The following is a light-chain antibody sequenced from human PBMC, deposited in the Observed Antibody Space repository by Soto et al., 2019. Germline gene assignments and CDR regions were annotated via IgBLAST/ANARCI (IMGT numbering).Light chain of an antibody. CDR3: QEAQYWPPRP. V-gene: IGKV3-15*01. CDR2: GAS. CDR1: QSVSSN. Sequence: EKVLTQYPRTLAVSRGEGDTLCCRASQSVSSNLAWYQQKPGQAPRLLIYGASTRATGIPARFSVSGSGTEFTLTVRRLQSEDFAVHYCQEAQYWPPRPIGRGTQVDI. J-gene: IGKJ1*01.